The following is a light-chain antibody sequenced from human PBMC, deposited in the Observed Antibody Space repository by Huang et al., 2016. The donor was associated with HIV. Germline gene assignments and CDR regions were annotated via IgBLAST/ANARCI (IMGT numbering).Light chain of an antibody. Sequence: EILLTQSPATLSLSPGERATLSCRASHDITTYLAWYQQKPGQGPSLLIYDAATRATDVPARFRGSGSGTDFTLTISNLEPEDFAVYFCQQRNNWPPFTFGPGTKLDIK. V-gene: IGKV3-11*01. CDR2: DAA. CDR1: HDITTY. CDR3: QQRNNWPPFT. J-gene: IGKJ3*01.